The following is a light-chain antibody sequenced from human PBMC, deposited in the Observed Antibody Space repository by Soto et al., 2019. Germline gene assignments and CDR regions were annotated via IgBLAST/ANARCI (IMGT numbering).Light chain of an antibody. V-gene: IGKV3-15*01. CDR1: QSVSTN. Sequence: EVLMTQSPATLSVSPGERVTLSCRASQSVSTNLAWYQLKPGQAPRLLIYGASSRATDIPARFSGSGSGTEFTLTISSLQSEDFAVYFCHQYHNWPPVTFGQGTKVEI. J-gene: IGKJ1*01. CDR2: GAS. CDR3: HQYHNWPPVT.